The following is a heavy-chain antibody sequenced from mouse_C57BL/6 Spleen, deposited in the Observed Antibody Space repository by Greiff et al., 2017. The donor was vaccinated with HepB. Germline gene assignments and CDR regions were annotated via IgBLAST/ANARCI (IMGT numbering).Heavy chain of an antibody. V-gene: IGHV5-4*03. D-gene: IGHD2-13*01. J-gene: IGHJ3*01. CDR2: ISDGGSYT. Sequence: EVKLVESGGGLVKPGGSLKLSCAASGFTFSSYAMSWVRQTPEKRLEWVATISDGGSYTYYPDNVKGRFTISRDNAKNNLYLQMSHLKSEDTAMYYCARKGDYGAWFAYWGQGTLVTVSA. CDR3: ARKGDYGAWFAY. CDR1: GFTFSSYA.